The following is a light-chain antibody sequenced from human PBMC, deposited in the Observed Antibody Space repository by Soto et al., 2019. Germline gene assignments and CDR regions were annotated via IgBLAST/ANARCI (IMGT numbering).Light chain of an antibody. V-gene: IGKV1-5*03. CDR1: QSISSW. CDR2: KAS. CDR3: QQYRA. J-gene: IGKJ1*01. Sequence: DIQITQSPSTLSANVGDRVTITCRASQSISSWLAWYQQKPGKAPKLLIYKASSLESGVPSRFSGSGSGTEFTLTISSLQPDDFATYYCQQYRAFGQGTKVDIK.